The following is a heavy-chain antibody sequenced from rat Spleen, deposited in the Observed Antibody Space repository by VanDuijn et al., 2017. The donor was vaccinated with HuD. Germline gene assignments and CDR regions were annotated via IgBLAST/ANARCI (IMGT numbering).Heavy chain of an antibody. J-gene: IGHJ2*01. D-gene: IGHD1-10*01. CDR3: TRPPYNNHFDY. CDR1: GFTFSDYG. CDR2: IDYEGSGT. Sequence: EVQLVESGGGLVQPGRSLKLSCVASGFTFSDYGVAWVRQAPTTGLEWVASIDYEGSGTYYGDSVKGRFTISRDNTNSILYLQMNSLRSEDTATYYCTRPPYNNHFDYWGQGVMVTVSS. V-gene: IGHV5-22*01.